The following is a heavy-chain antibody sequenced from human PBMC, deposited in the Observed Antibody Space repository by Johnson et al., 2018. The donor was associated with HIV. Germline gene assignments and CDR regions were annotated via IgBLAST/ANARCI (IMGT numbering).Heavy chain of an antibody. CDR3: ARGIMITFGGVIPNDAFDI. J-gene: IGHJ3*02. CDR2: ISTSGTTI. CDR1: GFTFSDYY. V-gene: IGHV3-11*01. D-gene: IGHD3-16*02. Sequence: QVQLVESGGGVVQPGGSLRLSCAASGFTFSDYYMSWIRQAPGKGLEWVSYISTSGTTIYYADSVKGRFSISRDNTKNSLYLQINSLRVEDTALYYCARGIMITFGGVIPNDAFDIWGQGTMVTVSS.